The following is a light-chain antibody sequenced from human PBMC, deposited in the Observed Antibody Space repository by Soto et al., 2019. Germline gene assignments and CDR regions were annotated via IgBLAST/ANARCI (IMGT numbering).Light chain of an antibody. J-gene: IGLJ2*01. CDR3: GAWDNSLTGGV. Sequence: QSVLTQPPSVSAAPGQKGTISCSGSSSNIGNNYVSWYQQLPGAAPKLLIYENYERPSGIPDRFSGSKSGTSATLDITGLQTGDEADYYCGAWDNSLTGGVFGGGTKLTVL. CDR2: ENY. CDR1: SSNIGNNY. V-gene: IGLV1-51*02.